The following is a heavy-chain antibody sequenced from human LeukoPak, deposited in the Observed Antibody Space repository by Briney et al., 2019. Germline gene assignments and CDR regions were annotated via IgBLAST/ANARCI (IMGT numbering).Heavy chain of an antibody. CDR1: GFTFSIFT. V-gene: IGHV3-23*01. CDR3: TTRLRNHFDY. D-gene: IGHD5-12*01. J-gene: IGHJ4*02. CDR2: ISDGSRDT. Sequence: GGSLRLSCATSGFTFSIFTMNWVRQAPGKGLEWVSTISDGSRDTHYAGSVKGRFTISRDDSQNIVYLQMDSLRAEDTALYYCTTRLRNHFDYWGQGTQVTVSS.